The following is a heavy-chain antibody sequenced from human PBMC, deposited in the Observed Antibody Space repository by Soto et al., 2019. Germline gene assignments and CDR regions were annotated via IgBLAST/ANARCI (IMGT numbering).Heavy chain of an antibody. CDR2: MNPNSGNT. D-gene: IGHD5-12*01. CDR3: AREVKNIVATIGDYYYYMDV. J-gene: IGHJ6*03. V-gene: IGHV1-8*01. Sequence: QVQLVQSGAEVKKPGASVKVSCKASGYTFTSHDINWVRQATGQGLEWMGSMNPNSGNTGYAQKFQGRVTMTRNTSISTAYMELSSLRSEDTAVYYCAREVKNIVATIGDYYYYMDVRGKGTTVTVSS. CDR1: GYTFTSHD.